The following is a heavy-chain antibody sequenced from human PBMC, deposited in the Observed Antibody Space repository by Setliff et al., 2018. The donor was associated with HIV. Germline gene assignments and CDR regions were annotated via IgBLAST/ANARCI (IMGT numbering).Heavy chain of an antibody. V-gene: IGHV4-4*09. J-gene: IGHJ2*01. CDR3: ARGMVVAAGWYFDL. CDR2: IYTSGST. Sequence: LTCTASGGSISSYYWSWIRQPPGKGLEWIGYIYTSGSTNYNPSLKSRVTISVDTSKNQFSLKLSSVTAADTAVYYCARGMVVAAGWYFDLWGRSTLVTVS. D-gene: IGHD2-15*01. CDR1: GGSISSYY.